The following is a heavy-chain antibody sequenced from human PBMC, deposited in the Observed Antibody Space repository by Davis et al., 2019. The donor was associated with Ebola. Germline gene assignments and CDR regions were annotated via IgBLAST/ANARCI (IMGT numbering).Heavy chain of an antibody. CDR2: IYYSGST. Sequence: SETLSLTCTVSGGSISSYYWSWIRQHPGKGLEWIGYIYYSGSTYYNPSLKSRVTISVDTSKNQFSLKLSSVTAADTAVYYCARGRPVGDIVVVPAFYYFDYWGQGTLVIVSS. J-gene: IGHJ4*02. CDR3: ARGRPVGDIVVVPAFYYFDY. D-gene: IGHD2-2*01. V-gene: IGHV4-59*06. CDR1: GGSISSYY.